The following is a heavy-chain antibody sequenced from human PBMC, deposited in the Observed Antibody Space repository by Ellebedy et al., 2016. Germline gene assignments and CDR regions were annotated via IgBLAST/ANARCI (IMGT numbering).Heavy chain of an antibody. Sequence: GSLRLSCTVSGGSISSYYWSWIRQPPGKGLEWIGYIYYSGSTNYNPSLKSRVTISVDTSKNQFSLKLSSVTAADTAVYYCAKDRRYGREGFDYWGQGTLVTVSS. CDR3: AKDRRYGREGFDY. V-gene: IGHV4-59*12. D-gene: IGHD5-18*01. CDR1: GGSISSYY. CDR2: IYYSGST. J-gene: IGHJ4*02.